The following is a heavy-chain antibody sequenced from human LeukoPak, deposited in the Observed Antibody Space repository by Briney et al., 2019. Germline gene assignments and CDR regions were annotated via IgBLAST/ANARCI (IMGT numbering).Heavy chain of an antibody. Sequence: ASVKVSCKASGYTFTNYNIDWVRQATGQGLEWMGWINPNSGRAGCVQKFQGRVNITRDTSMSTAYMELSSLRSEDTAVYYCARGGITGTTRGPTRLNDAFGIWGQGTMVTVSS. J-gene: IGHJ3*02. CDR1: GYTFTNYN. CDR2: INPNSGRA. D-gene: IGHD1-20*01. CDR3: ARGGITGTTRGPTRLNDAFGI. V-gene: IGHV1-8*01.